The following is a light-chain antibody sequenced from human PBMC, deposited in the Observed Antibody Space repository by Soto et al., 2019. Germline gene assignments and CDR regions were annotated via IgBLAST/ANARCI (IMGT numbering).Light chain of an antibody. CDR2: GAS. J-gene: IGKJ5*01. CDR1: QSVSSTY. CDR3: QQFGNSPIT. Sequence: ELVFTQPPGTLSLSPGARATLSCRASQSVSSTYLAWCQQKPGQAPRLIIYGASTRATGIPDRFSGTWSGTDVTITLSRLEPEDVKVYECQQFGNSPITFGQGTLREI. V-gene: IGKV3-20*01.